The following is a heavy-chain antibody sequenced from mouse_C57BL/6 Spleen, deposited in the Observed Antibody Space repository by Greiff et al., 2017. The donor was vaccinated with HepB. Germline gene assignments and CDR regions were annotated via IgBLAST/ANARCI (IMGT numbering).Heavy chain of an antibody. D-gene: IGHD1-1*01. J-gene: IGHJ4*01. CDR2: INYDGSST. CDR1: GFTFSDYY. Sequence: EVQLVESEGGLVQPGSSMKLSCTASGFTFSDYYMAWVRQVPEKGLEWVANINYDGSSTYYLDSLKSRFIISRDNAKNILYLQMSSLKSEDTATYYCARDYGSSYGYAMDYWGQGTSVTVSS. CDR3: ARDYGSSYGYAMDY. V-gene: IGHV5-16*01.